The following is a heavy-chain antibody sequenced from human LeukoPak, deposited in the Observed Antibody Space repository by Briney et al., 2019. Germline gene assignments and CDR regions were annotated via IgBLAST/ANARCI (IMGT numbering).Heavy chain of an antibody. Sequence: GGSLRLSCAASGFTVSSNYMSWVRQAPGKGLEWVSVIYSGGSTYYADSVKGRFTISRDNSKNTLYLQMNSLRAEDTAVYYCATCPPNNNGWFYYFDYWGQGTLLTVSS. CDR2: IYSGGST. J-gene: IGHJ4*02. CDR1: GFTVSSNY. V-gene: IGHV3-66*01. D-gene: IGHD6-19*01. CDR3: ATCPPNNNGWFYYFDY.